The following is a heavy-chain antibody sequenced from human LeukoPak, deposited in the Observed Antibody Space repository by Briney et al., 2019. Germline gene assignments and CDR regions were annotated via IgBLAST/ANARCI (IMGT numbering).Heavy chain of an antibody. V-gene: IGHV4-31*03. J-gene: IGHJ4*02. CDR3: ARHSALFHYDSSGYRDDY. CDR2: IYYSAST. CDR1: GGSISSGGYY. D-gene: IGHD3-22*01. Sequence: SETLSLTCTVSGGSISSGGYYWSWIRQHPGKGLEWIGYIYYSASTYYNPSLKSRVTISVDTSTNQVSLTLSSVTAADTAVYYCARHSALFHYDSSGYRDDYWGQGTLVTVSS.